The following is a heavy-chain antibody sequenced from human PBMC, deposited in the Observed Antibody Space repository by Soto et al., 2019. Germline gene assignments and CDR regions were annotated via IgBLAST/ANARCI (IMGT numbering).Heavy chain of an antibody. V-gene: IGHV1-3*01. CDR1: GYTLTSYA. D-gene: IGHD3-10*01. CDR3: ARDFLPYYYGSGGGMDF. J-gene: IGHJ6*02. CDR2: INAGNGDT. Sequence: QVQLVQSGAEVKKPGASVKVSCKASGYTLTSYAMHWVRQAPGQRLEWMGWINAGNGDTKYSQKFQGRVTITRDTFASTAYLEVSSLRSEDTAVYYCARDFLPYYYGSGGGMDFWGQGTTVTVSS.